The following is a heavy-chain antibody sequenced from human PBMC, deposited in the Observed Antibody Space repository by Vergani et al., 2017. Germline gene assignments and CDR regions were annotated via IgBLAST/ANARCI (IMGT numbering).Heavy chain of an antibody. CDR2: MTYSETYI. Sequence: EVQLVESGGRLVEPGGSLRLSCVASGFASNSISFNWVRRAPGKGLEWISFMTYSETYIKYADSVRGRFTISRDNAKSSLYLPMNNLRVEDTAVYYCARDLRSPHYGIDLWGQGTTVTVSS. D-gene: IGHD3-10*01. CDR3: ARDLRSPHYGIDL. J-gene: IGHJ6*02. CDR1: GFASNSIS. V-gene: IGHV3-21*06.